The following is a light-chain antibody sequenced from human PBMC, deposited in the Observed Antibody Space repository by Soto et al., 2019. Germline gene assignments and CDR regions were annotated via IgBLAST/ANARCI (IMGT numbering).Light chain of an antibody. V-gene: IGLV2-23*01. CDR1: SSDVGTYNL. J-gene: IGLJ1*01. Sequence: QSVLTQPASVSGSPGQSITISCTGTSSDVGTYNLVSWYQKYPGKAPKLIIYEDNKRPSGVSNRFSGSESGNTASLTISGLQAEDEAAYFCCSYAGGATYVFGTGTKVTLL. CDR2: EDN. CDR3: CSYAGGATYV.